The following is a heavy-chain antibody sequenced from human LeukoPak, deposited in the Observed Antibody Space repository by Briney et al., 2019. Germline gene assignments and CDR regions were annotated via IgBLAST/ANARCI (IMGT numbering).Heavy chain of an antibody. J-gene: IGHJ3*02. D-gene: IGHD1-26*01. CDR1: GGPISSSTYY. V-gene: IGHV4-39*01. Sequence: SETLSLTCTVSGGPISSSTYYWGWIRQPPGTGLEWIGSIYYSGSTYYNPSLKSRVTISVDTSKNQFSLKLNSVTAADTAVYYCATPYSGGYHGLDIWGQGTMVTVSS. CDR3: ATPYSGGYHGLDI. CDR2: IYYSGST.